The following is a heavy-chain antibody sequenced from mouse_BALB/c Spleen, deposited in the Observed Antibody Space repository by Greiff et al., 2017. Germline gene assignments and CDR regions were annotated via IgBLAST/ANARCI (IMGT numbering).Heavy chain of an antibody. Sequence: DVKLQESGGDLVKPGGSLKLSCAASGFTFSSYGMSWVRQTPDKRLEWVATISSGGSYTYYPDSVKGRFTISRDNAKNTLYLQMSSLKSEDTAMYYCARQVLTDAMDYWGQGTSVTVSS. CDR2: ISSGGSYT. CDR3: ARQVLTDAMDY. J-gene: IGHJ4*01. CDR1: GFTFSSYG. V-gene: IGHV5-6*02. D-gene: IGHD4-1*01.